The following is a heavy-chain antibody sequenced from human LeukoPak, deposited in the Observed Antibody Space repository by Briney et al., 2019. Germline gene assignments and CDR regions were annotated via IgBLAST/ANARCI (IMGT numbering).Heavy chain of an antibody. V-gene: IGHV3-33*01. Sequence: GGTLRLSCAASGFTFSSYGMHWVRQAPGKGLEWVAVIWYDGSNKYYADSVKGRFTSSRDNPKNSLYLQMNSLRAEDTALYYCARDHRRGFGELFLDYWGQGTLVTVSS. J-gene: IGHJ4*02. CDR2: IWYDGSNK. D-gene: IGHD3-10*01. CDR1: GFTFSSYG. CDR3: ARDHRRGFGELFLDY.